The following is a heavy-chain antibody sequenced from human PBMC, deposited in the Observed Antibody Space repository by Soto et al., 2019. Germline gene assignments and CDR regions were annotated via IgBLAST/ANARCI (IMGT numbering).Heavy chain of an antibody. Sequence: PGGSLRLSCAASGFIFNAYAMTWVRQAPGKGLEWVSAIAGSGGNTYYTDSVKGRFTISRDNSKSTVYLQMNSLRAEDTAIYYCAKLGSSSWSPHYYFDYWGQGTLVTVSS. J-gene: IGHJ4*02. CDR2: IAGSGGNT. CDR1: GFIFNAYA. CDR3: AKLGSSSWSPHYYFDY. V-gene: IGHV3-23*01. D-gene: IGHD2-2*01.